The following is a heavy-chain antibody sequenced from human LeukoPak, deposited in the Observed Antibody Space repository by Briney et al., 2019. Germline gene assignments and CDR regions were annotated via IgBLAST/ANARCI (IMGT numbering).Heavy chain of an antibody. V-gene: IGHV3-21*01. D-gene: IGHD3-3*02. CDR2: ISGSGSYI. CDR1: GFIFSTYT. J-gene: IGHJ4*02. CDR3: ASHFWNYYRIDY. Sequence: GGSLRLSCAASGFIFSTYTMNWARQAPGKGLEWVSSISGSGSYIYYSDSVKGRFTISRDNAKNSLSLQMNSLRAEDTAIYYCASHFWNYYRIDYWGQGILVTVSS.